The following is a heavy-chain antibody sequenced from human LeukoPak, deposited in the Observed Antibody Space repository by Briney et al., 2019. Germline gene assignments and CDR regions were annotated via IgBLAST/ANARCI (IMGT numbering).Heavy chain of an antibody. D-gene: IGHD6-13*01. J-gene: IGHJ4*02. CDR2: IIPILGIA. V-gene: IGHV1-69*04. CDR1: GGTFSSYA. Sequence: ASVKVSCKASGGTFSSYAISWVRQAPGQGLEWMGRIIPILGIANYAQKFQGRVTITADKSTSTAYMELSSLRSEDTAVYYCARSIAAAPPHFFDYWGQGTLVTVSS. CDR3: ARSIAAAPPHFFDY.